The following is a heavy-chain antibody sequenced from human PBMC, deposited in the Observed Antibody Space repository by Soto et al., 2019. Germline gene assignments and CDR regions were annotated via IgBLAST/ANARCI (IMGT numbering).Heavy chain of an antibody. CDR3: ARGGIVGATEQFDP. CDR2: IWYDGSNK. V-gene: IGHV3-33*01. CDR1: GFTFSSYG. D-gene: IGHD1-26*01. J-gene: IGHJ5*02. Sequence: GGSLRLSCAASGFTFSSYGMHWVRQAPGKGLEWVAVIWYDGSNKYYADSVKGRFTISRDNSKNTLYLQMNSLRAEDTAVYYCARGGIVGATEQFDPWGQGTLVTVSS.